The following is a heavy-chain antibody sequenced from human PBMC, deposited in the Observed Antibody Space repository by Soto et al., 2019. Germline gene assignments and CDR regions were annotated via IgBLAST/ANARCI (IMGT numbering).Heavy chain of an antibody. D-gene: IGHD5-18*01. Sequence: QVQLQESGPGLVKPSQTLSLTCTVSGGSISSGGYYWNWIRQHPGKGLEWIGYISYTGSTYYNPSLKSRVTISVDTSKNQFSLKLSSVTAADTAVYYCARGIGYSYGQPSECDYWGQGTLVTVSS. CDR1: GGSISSGGYY. CDR2: ISYTGST. J-gene: IGHJ4*02. CDR3: ARGIGYSYGQPSECDY. V-gene: IGHV4-31*03.